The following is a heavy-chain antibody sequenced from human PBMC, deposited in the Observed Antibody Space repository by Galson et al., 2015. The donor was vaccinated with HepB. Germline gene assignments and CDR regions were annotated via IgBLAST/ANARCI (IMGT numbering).Heavy chain of an antibody. CDR2: IRSKPYGATT. J-gene: IGHJ5*02. CDR1: GFIFGDYT. Sequence: SLRLSCAASGFIFGDYTMHWFRQAPGKGLDWIGFIRSKPYGATTEYAASVKGRFTISRDDSKSTAYLQMSGLKTEDTAMYYCTRCRLPAAILGWFDPWGQGTLVTVSS. V-gene: IGHV3-49*03. CDR3: TRCRLPAAILGWFDP. D-gene: IGHD2-2*02.